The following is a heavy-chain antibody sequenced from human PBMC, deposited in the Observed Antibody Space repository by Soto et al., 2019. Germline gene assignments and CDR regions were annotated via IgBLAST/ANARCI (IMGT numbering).Heavy chain of an antibody. CDR2: IKQDGSEK. D-gene: IGHD3-10*01. Sequence: GGSLRLSCAASGFTFSSYWMSWVRQAPGKGLEWVANIKQDGSEKYYVDSVKGRFTISRDNAKNSLYLQMNSLRAEDTDVYYCARVLGYGSGSYYNNAFDIWGQGTMVTVSS. CDR3: ARVLGYGSGSYYNNAFDI. J-gene: IGHJ3*02. CDR1: GFTFSSYW. V-gene: IGHV3-7*03.